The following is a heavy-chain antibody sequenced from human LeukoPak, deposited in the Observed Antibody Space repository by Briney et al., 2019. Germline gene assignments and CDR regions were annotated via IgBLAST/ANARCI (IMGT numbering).Heavy chain of an antibody. J-gene: IGHJ4*02. D-gene: IGHD2-2*01. CDR1: AFTFSSYA. CDR2: ISGSGGST. Sequence: PGGSLRLSCAASAFTFSSYAMSWVRQAPGKGLEWVSAISGSGGSTYYADSVKGRFTISRDNSKNTLYLQMNSLRAEDTAVFYCAKKFEDIVVVPAAIFDYWGQGTLVTVSS. V-gene: IGHV3-23*01. CDR3: AKKFEDIVVVPAAIFDY.